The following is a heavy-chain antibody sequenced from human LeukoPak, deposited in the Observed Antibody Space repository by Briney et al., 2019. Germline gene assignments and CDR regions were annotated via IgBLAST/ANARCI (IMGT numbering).Heavy chain of an antibody. CDR2: IYTSGST. V-gene: IGHV4-4*07. CDR3: ARDRPHYYDSSGGAFDI. CDR1: GGSISSYF. Sequence: PSETLSLTCTVSGGSISSYFWSWIRQPAGKGLEWIGRIYTSGSTNYNPSLKSRVTMSVDTSKNQFSLKLSSVTAADTAVYYCARDRPHYYDSSGGAFDIWGQGTMVTVSS. D-gene: IGHD3-22*01. J-gene: IGHJ3*02.